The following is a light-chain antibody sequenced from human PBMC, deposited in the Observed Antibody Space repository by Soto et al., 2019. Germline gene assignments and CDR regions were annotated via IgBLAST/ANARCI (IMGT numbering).Light chain of an antibody. CDR1: QSISSY. CDR3: QQSYSTPPWT. J-gene: IGKJ1*01. CDR2: AAS. Sequence: DIQMTQSPSSLSASVGDRVTITCRASQSISSYLNWYHQKPGKAPKLLIYAASSLQSGVPSRFSGSGSGTDFTLTISSLPPEDFATYYCQQSYSTPPWTFGQGTKVEIK. V-gene: IGKV1-39*01.